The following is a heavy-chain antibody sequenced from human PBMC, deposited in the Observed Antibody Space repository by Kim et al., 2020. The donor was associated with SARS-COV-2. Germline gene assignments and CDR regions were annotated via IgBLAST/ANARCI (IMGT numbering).Heavy chain of an antibody. CDR3: AKESGSGSYYGWTYYYYGMDV. CDR1: GFTFSSYG. J-gene: IGHJ6*02. CDR2: ISYDGSNK. D-gene: IGHD3-10*01. V-gene: IGHV3-30*18. Sequence: GGSLRLSCAASGFTFSSYGMHWVRQAPGKGLEWVAVISYDGSNKNYADSVKGRFTISRDNSKNTLYLQMNSLRAEDTAVYYCAKESGSGSYYGWTYYYYGMDVWGLGTTVTVSS.